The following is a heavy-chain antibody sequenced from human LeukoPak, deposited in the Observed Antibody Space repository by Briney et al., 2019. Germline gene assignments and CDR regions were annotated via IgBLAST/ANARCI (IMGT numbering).Heavy chain of an antibody. J-gene: IGHJ4*02. D-gene: IGHD4-23*01. V-gene: IGHV3-23*01. CDR3: AKGNTQWELYDY. Sequence: GGSLRLSCAASGFISSSYAMSWVRQAPGKGLEWVSAIVGDTDTFYTDSVKGRFTISRDNSKNTLHLQMNSLRVEDTAIYYCAKGNTQWELYDYWGQGTLVTVSS. CDR2: IVGDTDT. CDR1: GFISSSYA.